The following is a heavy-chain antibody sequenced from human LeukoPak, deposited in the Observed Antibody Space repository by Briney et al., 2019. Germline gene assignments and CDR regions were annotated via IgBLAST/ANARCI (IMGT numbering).Heavy chain of an antibody. J-gene: IGHJ3*02. CDR2: IRSKANSYAT. Sequence: GGSLRLSCAASGFTFSGSAMHWVRQASGKGLEWVGRIRSKANSYATAYAASVKGRFTISRDDSKNTAYLQMNSLKTEDTAVYYCTRLGYSYGIEYGVHAFDIWGQGTMVTVSS. CDR3: TRLGYSYGIEYGVHAFDI. CDR1: GFTFSGSA. D-gene: IGHD5-18*01. V-gene: IGHV3-73*01.